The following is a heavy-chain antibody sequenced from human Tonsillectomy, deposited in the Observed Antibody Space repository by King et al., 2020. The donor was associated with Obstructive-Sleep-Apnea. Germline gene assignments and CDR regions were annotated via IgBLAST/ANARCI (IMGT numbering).Heavy chain of an antibody. V-gene: IGHV4-31*03. D-gene: IGHD3-10*02. J-gene: IGHJ4*02. Sequence: QMQLQESGPGLVKPSQTLSLTCIVSGGSSSRGGDFTSWVRQHPVKCLEWSGYIYYSGSPHYKSSLKRRVIISVDTSQDQFSPNLRSVTAADTAVYYCARMFGDLHGYYFDYWGQGTLVTVSS. CDR3: ARMFGDLHGYYFDY. CDR2: IYYSGSP. CDR1: GGSSSRGGDF.